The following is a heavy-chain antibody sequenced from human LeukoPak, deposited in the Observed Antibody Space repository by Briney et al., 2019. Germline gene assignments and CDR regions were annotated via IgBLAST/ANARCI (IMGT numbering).Heavy chain of an antibody. D-gene: IGHD3-22*01. Sequence: GGSLRLSCAASGFTFSNYGMSWVRQAPGKGLEWVSAISGSGDNTYYADSVKGRFTSSRDNSKNTLYLQMNSLRAEDTAVYYCAGSAYYRDFDYWGQGTLVTVSS. CDR3: AGSAYYRDFDY. CDR1: GFTFSNYG. J-gene: IGHJ4*02. V-gene: IGHV3-23*01. CDR2: ISGSGDNT.